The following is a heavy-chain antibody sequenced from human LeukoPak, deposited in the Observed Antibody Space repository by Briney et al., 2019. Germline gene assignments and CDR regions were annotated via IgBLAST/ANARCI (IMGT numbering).Heavy chain of an antibody. Sequence: SVKVSCKASGGTFSSYTISWVRQAPGQGLEWMGRIIPILGIANYAQKFQGRVTITADKSTSTAYMELSSLRSEDTAVYYCARGGSVTTVATRHYYYYGMDVWGQGTTVTVSS. J-gene: IGHJ6*02. CDR1: GGTFSSYT. D-gene: IGHD4-17*01. CDR3: ARGGSVTTVATRHYYYYGMDV. CDR2: IIPILGIA. V-gene: IGHV1-69*02.